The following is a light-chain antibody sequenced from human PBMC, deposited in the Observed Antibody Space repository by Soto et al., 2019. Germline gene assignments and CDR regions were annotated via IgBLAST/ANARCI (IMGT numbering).Light chain of an antibody. CDR1: QSVSYW. Sequence: DIQMTQSPSTLSASVGDRVTITCRASQSVSYWLAWYQQKPGKAPKLLIYKASNLESGVPSRFSGSGSGTEFTLTISSLQPDDFATYYCQQYNNLFPYTFGQGTKVDIK. V-gene: IGKV1-5*03. J-gene: IGKJ2*01. CDR2: KAS. CDR3: QQYNNLFPYT.